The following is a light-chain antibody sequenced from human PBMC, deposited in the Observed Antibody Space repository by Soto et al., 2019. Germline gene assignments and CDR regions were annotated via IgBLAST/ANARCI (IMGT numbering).Light chain of an antibody. J-gene: IGLJ1*01. CDR3: SSSAASNSLYI. V-gene: IGLV2-8*01. CDR2: EVS. CDR1: SSDVGGYNY. Sequence: QSVLTQAPSASGAPGQSVTISCTGTSSDVGGYNYVSWYQQHPGKAPKLMIYEVSKRPSGVPDRFSRSTSDNTAPPPVAGLQAEEEATYYCSSSAASNSLYIFGTGTKVTVL.